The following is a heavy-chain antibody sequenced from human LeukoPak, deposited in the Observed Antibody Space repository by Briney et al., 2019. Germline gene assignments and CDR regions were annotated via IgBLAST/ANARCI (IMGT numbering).Heavy chain of an antibody. V-gene: IGHV3-30-3*01. J-gene: IGHJ3*02. CDR2: ISYDGSNK. CDR1: GFTFSSYA. CDR3: AKDTRDCSGGSCYSGAFDI. D-gene: IGHD2-15*01. Sequence: GGSLRLSCAASGFTFSSYAMHWVRQAPGKGLEWVAVISYDGSNKYYADSVKGRFTISRDNAKNSLYLQMNSLRAEDMALYYCAKDTRDCSGGSCYSGAFDIWGQGTMVTVSS.